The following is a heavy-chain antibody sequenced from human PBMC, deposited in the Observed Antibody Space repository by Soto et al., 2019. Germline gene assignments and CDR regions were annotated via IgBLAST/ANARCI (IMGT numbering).Heavy chain of an antibody. J-gene: IGHJ4*02. D-gene: IGHD3-10*01. CDR1: GYTFTSYD. CDR3: AREQSLWFGEHSDY. V-gene: IGHV1-8*01. CDR2: MNPNSGNT. Sequence: ASVKVSCKASGYTFTSYDINWVRQATGQGLEWMGWMNPNSGNTGYAQKFQGRVTMTRNTSISTAYMELSSLRSEDTAVYYCAREQSLWFGEHSDYWGQGTLVTVSS.